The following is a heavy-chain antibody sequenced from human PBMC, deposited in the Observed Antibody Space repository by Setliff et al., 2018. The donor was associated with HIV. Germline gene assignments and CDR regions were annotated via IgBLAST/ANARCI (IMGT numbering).Heavy chain of an antibody. Sequence: LTCTVSGASISIGSYHWSWIRQPAGKGLEWIGRIYTSGSTNYNPSLKSRVTISVDTSKNQFSLKLSSVTAADTAVYYCARGYYDSSGTFDYWGQGTLVTVSS. V-gene: IGHV4-61*02. CDR2: IYTSGST. J-gene: IGHJ4*02. CDR3: ARGYYDSSGTFDY. CDR1: GASISIGSYH. D-gene: IGHD3-22*01.